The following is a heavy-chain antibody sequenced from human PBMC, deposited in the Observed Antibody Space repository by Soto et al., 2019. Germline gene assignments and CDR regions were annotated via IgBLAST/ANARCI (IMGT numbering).Heavy chain of an antibody. Sequence: QVQLVQSGAEVKKPGSSVKVSCKASGGTFSIYAISWVRQAPGQGLEWMGGIIPIFGTANYAQKFQGRVTITADESTSTAYMELSSLRSEDTAVYYCAYSGYDFSYYYYGMDVWGQGTTVTVSS. CDR1: GGTFSIYA. D-gene: IGHD5-12*01. CDR3: AYSGYDFSYYYYGMDV. J-gene: IGHJ6*02. CDR2: IIPIFGTA. V-gene: IGHV1-69*01.